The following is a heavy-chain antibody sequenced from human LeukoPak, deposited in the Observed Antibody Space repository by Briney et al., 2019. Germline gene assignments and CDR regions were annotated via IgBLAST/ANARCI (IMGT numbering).Heavy chain of an antibody. CDR2: ISYDGSNK. V-gene: IGHV3-30*03. CDR3: VRFPFDY. Sequence: GGSLRLSCAASGFTFSSYGMHWVRQAPGKGLEWVAVISYDGSNKYYADSVKGRFTISRDNSKNTLYLQMNSLRAEDTAVYYCVRFPFDYWGQGTLVTVSS. J-gene: IGHJ4*02. CDR1: GFTFSSYG.